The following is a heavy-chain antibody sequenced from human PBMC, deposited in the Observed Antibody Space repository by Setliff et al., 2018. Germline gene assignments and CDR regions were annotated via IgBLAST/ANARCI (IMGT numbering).Heavy chain of an antibody. V-gene: IGHV4-39*01. D-gene: IGHD2-15*01. J-gene: IGHJ3*02. CDR3: ARLPGYCNGGNCYGYYTFDI. Sequence: SETLSLTRSVSGDSISSSSYYWGWIRQPPGKGLEWIGSINYSGITYYSPSLKSRVIVSVDTSKNQFSLKLSSVTAADTAVYYCARLPGYCNGGNCYGYYTFDIWGQGTMVTVSS. CDR2: INYSGIT. CDR1: GDSISSSSYY.